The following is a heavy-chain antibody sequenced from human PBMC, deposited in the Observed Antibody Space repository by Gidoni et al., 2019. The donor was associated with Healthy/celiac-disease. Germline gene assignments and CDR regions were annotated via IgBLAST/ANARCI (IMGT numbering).Heavy chain of an antibody. Sequence: EVQLVECGVGGVRAGGSLRLPCAASGFTFDDYGMSWVRQAPGKGLEWVSGINWNGGSTGYADSVKGRFTISRDNAKNSLYLQMNSLRAEDTALYYCARDLAYVRWDYWGQGTLVTVSS. CDR2: INWNGGST. CDR3: ARDLAYVRWDY. V-gene: IGHV3-20*04. J-gene: IGHJ4*02. CDR1: GFTFDDYG. D-gene: IGHD3-10*02.